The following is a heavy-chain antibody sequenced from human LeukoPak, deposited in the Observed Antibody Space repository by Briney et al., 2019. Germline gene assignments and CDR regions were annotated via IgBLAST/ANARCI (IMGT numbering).Heavy chain of an antibody. Sequence: SQTLSLTCTVSGGSTSSGDYYWSWIRQPPGKGLEWIGYIYYTGSTYYKPSLKSRVTISVDTSKNQFSLKLSSVTGADTAVYYCASGYDYHFDYWGQGTLVTVSS. V-gene: IGHV4-30-4*01. CDR3: ASGYDYHFDY. CDR2: IYYTGST. D-gene: IGHD5-12*01. J-gene: IGHJ4*02. CDR1: GGSTSSGDYY.